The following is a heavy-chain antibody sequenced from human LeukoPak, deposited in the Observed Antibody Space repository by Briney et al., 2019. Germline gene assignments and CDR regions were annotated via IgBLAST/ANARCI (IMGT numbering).Heavy chain of an antibody. V-gene: IGHV4-34*01. D-gene: IGHD2-2*01. J-gene: IGHJ6*03. Sequence: SDTLSLTCAVYGGSFSGYYWSWMRQPPGKGLEWIGEINHSGSTNYNPSLKSRVTISVDTSKNQFSLKLSSVTAADTAVYYCARSLRRYCSSTSCYPYYYYYMDVWGKGTTVTVSS. CDR1: GGSFSGYY. CDR3: ARSLRRYCSSTSCYPYYYYYMDV. CDR2: INHSGST.